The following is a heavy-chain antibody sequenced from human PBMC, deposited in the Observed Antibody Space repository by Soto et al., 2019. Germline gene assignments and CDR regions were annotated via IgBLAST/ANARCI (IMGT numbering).Heavy chain of an antibody. J-gene: IGHJ5*02. CDR2: MNPNSGNT. Sequence: ASVKVSCKASGYTFTSYDINWVRQATGQGLEWMGWMNPNSGNTGYAHKFQGRVTMTRDTSISTAYMELSGLTSDDTAVYFCARGGGTILAPLPWGQGTLVTVSS. CDR3: ARGGGTILAPLP. CDR1: GYTFTSYD. D-gene: IGHD3-3*01. V-gene: IGHV1-8*01.